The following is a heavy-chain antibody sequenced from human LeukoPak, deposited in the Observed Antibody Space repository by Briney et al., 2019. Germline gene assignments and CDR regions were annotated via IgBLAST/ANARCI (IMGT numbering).Heavy chain of an antibody. V-gene: IGHV1-3*01. CDR1: GYTFTSYA. CDR2: INAGNGNT. CDR3: AREWEPRPNWFDP. Sequence: ASVKVSCKASGYTFTSYAMHWVRQAPGQRLEWMGWINAGNGNTKYSQKFQGRVTITADESTSTAYMELSSLRSEDTAVYYCAREWEPRPNWFDPWGQGTLVTVSS. J-gene: IGHJ5*02. D-gene: IGHD1-26*01.